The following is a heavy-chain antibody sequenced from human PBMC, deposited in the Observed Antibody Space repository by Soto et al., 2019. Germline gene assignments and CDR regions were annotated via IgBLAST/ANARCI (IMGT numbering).Heavy chain of an antibody. V-gene: IGHV3-11*01. J-gene: IGHJ5*02. CDR2: ISTTGRII. D-gene: IGHD3-10*01. CDR3: ARNDVDMSTMVYH. CDR1: GFTFSDYY. Sequence: QVHLVESGGGLDKPGGSLRLSCAAYGFTFSDYYMSWIRQAPGKGLEWVSYISTTGRIIYYADSVKGRFTISRDNAKNSLYLQMKSLRAEHTAIECCARNDVDMSTMVYHWGQGTLFTVSS.